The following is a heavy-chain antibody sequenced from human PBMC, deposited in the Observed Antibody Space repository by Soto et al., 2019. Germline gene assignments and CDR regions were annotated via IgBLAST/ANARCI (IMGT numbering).Heavy chain of an antibody. CDR2: MNPNSGNT. V-gene: IGHV1-8*01. Sequence: ASVKVSCKASGYTFTRYDISWVRQATGQGLEWMGWMNPNSGNTGYAQKFQGRVTMTRNTSISTAYMELSSLRSEDTAVYYCARERSAAGTGWFDPWGQGTLVTVS. CDR1: GYTFTRYD. D-gene: IGHD6-13*01. J-gene: IGHJ5*02. CDR3: ARERSAAGTGWFDP.